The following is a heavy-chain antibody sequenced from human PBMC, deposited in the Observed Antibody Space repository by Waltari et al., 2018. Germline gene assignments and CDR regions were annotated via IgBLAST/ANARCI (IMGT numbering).Heavy chain of an antibody. V-gene: IGHV4-59*08. CDR3: ARHEGGGLNAL. J-gene: IGHJ4*02. D-gene: IGHD3-16*01. Sequence: QVQLQESGPGLVKPSETLSLTCTVSGGSITSYYWSWFRQPPGKGLEWIGYIYYTGTTNYSPSLKSRVTMSVDTSKDQFSLNVTSVTAADTAMYYCARHEGGGLNALWGQGTLVTVSS. CDR2: IYYTGTT. CDR1: GGSITSYY.